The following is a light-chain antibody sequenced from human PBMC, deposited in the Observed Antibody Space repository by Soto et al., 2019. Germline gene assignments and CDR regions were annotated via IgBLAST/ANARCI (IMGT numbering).Light chain of an antibody. J-gene: IGLJ1*01. CDR2: DVS. Sequence: QSALTQPASVSGSPGQSITISCTGTSSDVGGYNYVSWYQQHPGKAPKLMIYDVSNRPSGVSNRFSGSMSGNTASLTISGLQAEEEDDYSCSSYTGSSLYVFGTGTKVTVL. CDR1: SSDVGGYNY. CDR3: SSYTGSSLYV. V-gene: IGLV2-14*01.